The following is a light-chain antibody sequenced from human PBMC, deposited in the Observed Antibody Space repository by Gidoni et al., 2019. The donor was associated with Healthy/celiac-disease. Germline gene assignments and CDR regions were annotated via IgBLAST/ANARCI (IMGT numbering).Light chain of an antibody. J-gene: IGKJ4*01. Sequence: EIVLTQSPATLSLSPGERATLPCRANQSVSSYLAWYQQKHGQAPRLLIYDASNRATGIPARFSGSGSGTDFTLTISSLEPEDFAVYYCQQRSNWPLTFGGGTKVEIK. CDR2: DAS. CDR3: QQRSNWPLT. V-gene: IGKV3-11*01. CDR1: QSVSSY.